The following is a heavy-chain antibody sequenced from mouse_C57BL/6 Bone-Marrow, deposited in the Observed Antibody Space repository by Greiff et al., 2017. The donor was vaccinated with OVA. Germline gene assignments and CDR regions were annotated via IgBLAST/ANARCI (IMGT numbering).Heavy chain of an antibody. CDR1: GFSFNTYA. Sequence: EVQLVESGGGLVQPKGSLKLSCAASGFSFNTYAMNWVRQAPGKGLEWVARIRSKSNNYATYYADSVKDRITIARYESESMLYLQMNNLKTEDTAIYSCVRDSSGYFDYWGQGTTLTVSS. CDR3: VRDSSGYFDY. CDR2: IRSKSNNYAT. J-gene: IGHJ2*01. D-gene: IGHD3-2*02. V-gene: IGHV10-1*01.